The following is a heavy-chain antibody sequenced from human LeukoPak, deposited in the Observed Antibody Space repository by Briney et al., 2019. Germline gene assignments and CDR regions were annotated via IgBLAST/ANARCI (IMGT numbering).Heavy chain of an antibody. V-gene: IGHV4-4*09. Sequence: SETLSLTCTVSGGSMSSFYWSWIRQPPGKGLEWIGDIYTSGSTNYNPSFRSRVTISVDTSEKKFSLKLTSVTAADTAVYYCSRSGPYYYMDVWGKGNTVTVSS. CDR1: GGSMSSFY. CDR3: SRSGPYYYMDV. CDR2: IYTSGST. J-gene: IGHJ6*03.